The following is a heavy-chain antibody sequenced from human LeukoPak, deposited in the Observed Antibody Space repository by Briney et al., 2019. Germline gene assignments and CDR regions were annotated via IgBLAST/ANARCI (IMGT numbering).Heavy chain of an antibody. J-gene: IGHJ4*02. D-gene: IGHD3-10*01. CDR2: IYSGGST. CDR3: AGGDSYCDY. Sequence: GVSLRLSCAASGFSVSSNYMILVRQAPGNGLEWASVIYSGGSTYYADPETSRFTISSDNTKNTLYLQMNTLRREGTAVSYWAGGDSYCDYWGQGTLVTVSS. V-gene: IGHV3-53*01. CDR1: GFSVSSNY.